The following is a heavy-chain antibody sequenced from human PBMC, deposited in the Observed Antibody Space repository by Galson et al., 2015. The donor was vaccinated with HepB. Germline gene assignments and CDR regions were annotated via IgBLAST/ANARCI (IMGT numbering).Heavy chain of an antibody. CDR2: ISGSGGST. Sequence: SLRLSCAASGFTFSSYAMSWVRQAPGKGLEWVSAISGSGGSTYYADSVKGRFTISRDNAKNSLYLQMNSLRAEDTAVYYCARAGDFDYWGQGTLVTVSS. D-gene: IGHD2-21*01. CDR3: ARAGDFDY. CDR1: GFTFSSYA. J-gene: IGHJ4*02. V-gene: IGHV3-23*01.